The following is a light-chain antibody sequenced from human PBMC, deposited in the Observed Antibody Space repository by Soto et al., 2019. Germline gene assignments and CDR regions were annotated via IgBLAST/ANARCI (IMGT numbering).Light chain of an antibody. CDR2: KAS. CDR3: QQYSDHWT. V-gene: IGKV1-5*03. Sequence: DIQLTQSPSTLAASVGDRVTITCRASRSIINWLARYQQKSGKGPKLLIYKASNLQTGVPSRFSGSGYGTEFTLTLSSLQPDDVATYYCQQYSDHWTCGQGTKVAIK. J-gene: IGKJ1*01. CDR1: RSIINW.